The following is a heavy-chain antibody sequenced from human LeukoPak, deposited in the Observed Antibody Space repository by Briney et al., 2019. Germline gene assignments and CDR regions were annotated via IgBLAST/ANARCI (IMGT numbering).Heavy chain of an antibody. Sequence: PGGSLRLSCAASGFTFNNYAMHWVRQAPGKGLEWVAVVLYDGTMQYYADSVKGRFTISRDNSQSTLYLQMKSLRAEDTAVYYCARGRAARNFDYWGQGTLVTVSS. CDR3: ARGRAARNFDY. V-gene: IGHV3-30*04. CDR2: VLYDGTMQ. CDR1: GFTFNNYA. D-gene: IGHD6-6*01. J-gene: IGHJ4*02.